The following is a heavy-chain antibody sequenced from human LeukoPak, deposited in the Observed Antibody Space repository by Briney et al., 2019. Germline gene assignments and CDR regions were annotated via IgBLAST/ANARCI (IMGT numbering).Heavy chain of an antibody. Sequence: XLEWIGEINHSGSTNYNPSLKSRVTISVDTPKNQFSLKLSSVTAADTAVYYCAKEQWLGYWGQGTLVTVSS. D-gene: IGHD6-19*01. V-gene: IGHV4-34*01. CDR3: AKEQWLGY. CDR2: INHSGST. J-gene: IGHJ4*02.